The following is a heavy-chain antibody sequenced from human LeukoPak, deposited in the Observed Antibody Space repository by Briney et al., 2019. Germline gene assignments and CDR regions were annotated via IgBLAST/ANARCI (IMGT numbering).Heavy chain of an antibody. D-gene: IGHD4-23*01. V-gene: IGHV4-39*01. CDR3: ARHGSCDGYGGLFDY. Sequence: SETLSLTCTVYGGSISSRSYYCGWIRQPPGKGLEWIGTIYYSGTTYYNPSLKGRVTISVDTSKNHFSLKLRSVTAADVAMYDCARHGSCDGYGGLFDYWGQGTLVTVSS. CDR1: GGSISSRSYY. CDR2: IYYSGTT. J-gene: IGHJ4*02.